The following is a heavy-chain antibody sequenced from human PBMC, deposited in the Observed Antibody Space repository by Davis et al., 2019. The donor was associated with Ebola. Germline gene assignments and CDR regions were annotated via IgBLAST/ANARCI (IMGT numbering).Heavy chain of an antibody. CDR1: GGSISSFY. CDR3: ARGGLSSSPFDP. CDR2: IYSSGST. Sequence: PSETLSLTCTVSGGSISSFYWSWLRQPAGKGLEWIGRIYSSGSTNYSPSLKSRVTISVDTSKNQFSLKVNSVTAADTAVYYCARGGLSSSPFDPWGQGILVTVSS. J-gene: IGHJ5*02. V-gene: IGHV4-4*07. D-gene: IGHD6-19*01.